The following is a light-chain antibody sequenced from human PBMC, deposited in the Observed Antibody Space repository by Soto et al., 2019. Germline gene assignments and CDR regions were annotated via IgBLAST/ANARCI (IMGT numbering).Light chain of an antibody. V-gene: IGLV2-23*01. CDR3: CSYAASGTRV. J-gene: IGLJ1*01. CDR1: SSDVGSYNF. CDR2: EGS. Sequence: QSALTQPASVSGSPGQSITISCTGTSSDVGSYNFVSWYQQHPGKAPKLMIYEGSRRPSGVSNRFSGSYSGNTASLTISGLQAEDEADYYCCSYAASGTRVFGAGTKLTGL.